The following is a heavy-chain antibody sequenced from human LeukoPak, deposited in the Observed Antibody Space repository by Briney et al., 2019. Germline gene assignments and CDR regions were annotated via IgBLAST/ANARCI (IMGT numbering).Heavy chain of an antibody. CDR2: ITGSGDTT. CDR1: GFTLSNYW. Sequence: GGSLRLSCAASGFTLSNYWMHWVRQTPEKGLVWVSAITGSGDTTYYADSVKGRFTISRDNSKNTLYVEMNTLRAEDTAVYYCAKWGDYDILTGYYVSDFWGQGTLVTVSS. D-gene: IGHD3-9*01. J-gene: IGHJ4*02. CDR3: AKWGDYDILTGYYVSDF. V-gene: IGHV3-23*01.